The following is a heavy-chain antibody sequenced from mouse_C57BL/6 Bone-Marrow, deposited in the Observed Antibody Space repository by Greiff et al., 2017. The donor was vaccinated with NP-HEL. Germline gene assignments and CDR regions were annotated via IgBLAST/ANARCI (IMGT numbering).Heavy chain of an antibody. V-gene: IGHV1-5*01. J-gene: IGHJ1*03. CDR2: IYPGNSDT. CDR1: GYTFTSYW. D-gene: IGHD1-1*01. Sequence: VQLKESGTVLARPGASVKMSCKTSGYTFTSYWMHWVKQRPGQGLEWIGAIYPGNSDTSYNQKFKGKAKLTAVTSASTAYMELSSLTNEDSAVYYCTLITTVVATGYWYFDVWGTGTTVTVSS. CDR3: TLITTVVATGYWYFDV.